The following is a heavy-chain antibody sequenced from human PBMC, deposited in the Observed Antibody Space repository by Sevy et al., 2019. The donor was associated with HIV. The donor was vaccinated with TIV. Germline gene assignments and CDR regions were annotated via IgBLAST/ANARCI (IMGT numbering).Heavy chain of an antibody. V-gene: IGHV3-15*01. CDR2: IKSKTDGGTI. D-gene: IGHD2-8*02. CDR3: STDPIIVLLVTDGMDV. CDR1: GFTFSNAW. J-gene: IGHJ6*02. Sequence: GGSLRLSCAASGFTFSNAWMSWVRQAPGKGLEWVGRIKSKTDGGTIHYASPVKGRFTISRDDSKNTVYLQMNSLKSEDTAVYYCSTDPIIVLLVTDGMDVWGQGTTVTVSS.